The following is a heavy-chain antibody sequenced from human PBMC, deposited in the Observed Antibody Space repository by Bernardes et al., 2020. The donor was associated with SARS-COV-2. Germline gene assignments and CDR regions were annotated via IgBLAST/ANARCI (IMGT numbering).Heavy chain of an antibody. D-gene: IGHD3-3*01. CDR2: LCYSGTT. CDR1: GGSISSHSYC. Sequence: SETLSLTCSVSGGSISSHSYCWGWIRQPPGKGLQWIGSLCYSGTTSNNPSLTSRVTISVDTTKNLLSLKLTSVTAADTAVYYCARGSIGDRLATWGQGTLVTVSS. CDR3: ARGSIGDRLAT. J-gene: IGHJ5*02. V-gene: IGHV4-39*01.